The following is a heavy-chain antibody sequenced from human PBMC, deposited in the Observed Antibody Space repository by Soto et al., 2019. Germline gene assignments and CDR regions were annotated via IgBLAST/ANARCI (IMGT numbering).Heavy chain of an antibody. Sequence: SETLSLTCTVSGGSISSYYWSWIRQPPGKGLEWIGYIYYSGSTNYNPSLKSRVTISVDTSKNQFSLKLSSVTAADTAVYYCARGGIVDNDYWGQGTLVTVSS. J-gene: IGHJ4*02. CDR3: ARGGIVDNDY. CDR1: GGSISSYY. CDR2: IYYSGST. D-gene: IGHD2-15*01. V-gene: IGHV4-59*08.